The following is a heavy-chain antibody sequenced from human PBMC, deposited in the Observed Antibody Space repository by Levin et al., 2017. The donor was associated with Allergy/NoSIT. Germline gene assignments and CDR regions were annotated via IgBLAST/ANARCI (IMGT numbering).Heavy chain of an antibody. CDR2: ITDTGGST. CDR3: AKSPDVAFNWFDP. J-gene: IGHJ5*02. CDR1: GFPFSIYG. Sequence: GESLKISCAASGFPFSIYGMSWVRQAPGKGLEWVSAITDTGGSTYYADSVRGRFTISRDNSKNTLHLQMNSLRAEDTAVYYCAKSPDVAFNWFDPWGQGTLVTVSS. V-gene: IGHV3-23*01.